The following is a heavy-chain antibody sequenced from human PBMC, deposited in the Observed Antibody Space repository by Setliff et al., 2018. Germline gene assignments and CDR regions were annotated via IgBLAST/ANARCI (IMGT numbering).Heavy chain of an antibody. CDR1: GFNLHVYT. CDR3: ARGSLSGTTYPSDY. D-gene: IGHD1-7*01. V-gene: IGHV3-21*01. CDR2: ISSNSNYI. Sequence: GGSLRLSCVASGFNLHVYTMEWVRQAPGKGLDWVSSISSNSNYIYTADSRKGRLTVSRDNAKNSLYLQLYSLTADDTAVYYCARGSLSGTTYPSDYWGQGTLVTVSS. J-gene: IGHJ4*02.